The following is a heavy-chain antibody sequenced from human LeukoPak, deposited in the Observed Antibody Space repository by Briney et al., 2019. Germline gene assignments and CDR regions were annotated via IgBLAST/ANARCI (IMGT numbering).Heavy chain of an antibody. CDR1: GFTLSSNY. CDR3: VREGSGSTHYMDV. D-gene: IGHD3-10*01. CDR2: IKQDGSKK. V-gene: IGHV3-7*01. J-gene: IGHJ6*03. Sequence: PGGSLRLSCAASGFTLSSNYMSWVRQAPGKGLEWVAHIKQDGSKKYYVDSVKGRFAISRDNAKNSLFLQMDSLRVDDTAVYYCVREGSGSTHYMDVWGKGTTVTVSS.